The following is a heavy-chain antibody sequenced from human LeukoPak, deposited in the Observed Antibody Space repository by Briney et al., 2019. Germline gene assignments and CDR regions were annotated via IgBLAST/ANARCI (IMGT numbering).Heavy chain of an antibody. V-gene: IGHV4-4*07. Sequence: SETLSLTCTVSGDSISRYYWSWIRQPAGKGLEWIGRIYNGGIITYNPSLKSRVTISVDTSKNQFSLKLSSVTAADTAVYYCARGERWLQWPYYFDYWGQGTLVTVSS. D-gene: IGHD5-24*01. CDR1: GDSISRYY. CDR3: ARGERWLQWPYYFDY. CDR2: IYNGGII. J-gene: IGHJ4*02.